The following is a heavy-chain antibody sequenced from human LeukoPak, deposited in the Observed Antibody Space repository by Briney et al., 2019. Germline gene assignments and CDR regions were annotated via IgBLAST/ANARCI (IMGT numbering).Heavy chain of an antibody. J-gene: IGHJ4*02. CDR1: GYTFTGYY. D-gene: IGHD2-8*02. Sequence: GASVKVSCKASGYTFTGYYMHWVRQAPAQGLAWMGWINPNSGGTNYAQKFQGRVTMTRDTSISTAYMELSRLRSDDTAVYYCARDLVECYPNFDDWGQGTLVTVSS. CDR2: INPNSGGT. V-gene: IGHV1-2*02. CDR3: ARDLVECYPNFDD.